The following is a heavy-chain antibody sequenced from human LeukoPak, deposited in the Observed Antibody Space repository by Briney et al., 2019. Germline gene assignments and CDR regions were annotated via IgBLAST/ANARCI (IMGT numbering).Heavy chain of an antibody. Sequence: PGGSLRLSCAASGFTFRYHWMTWVRQAPGKGLEWVANIKNDGTVKNYVDSVKGRFTISRDNSKNTLYLQMNSLRAEDTAVYYCARDRRSSPDYWGQGTLVTVSS. J-gene: IGHJ4*02. CDR3: ARDRRSSPDY. D-gene: IGHD1-26*01. V-gene: IGHV3-7*01. CDR2: IKNDGTVK. CDR1: GFTFRYHW.